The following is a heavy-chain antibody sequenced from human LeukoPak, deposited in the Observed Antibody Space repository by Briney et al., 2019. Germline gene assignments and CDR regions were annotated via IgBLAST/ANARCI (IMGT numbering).Heavy chain of an antibody. V-gene: IGHV1-2*02. CDR3: ARVEYGGYGYFEL. J-gene: IGHJ2*01. Sequence: ASVKVSCKASGYTFTGYYMHWVRQAPGQGLEWMGWINPNSGGTNYAQKFQGRVTMTRDTSISTAYMELSRLRSDDTAVYYCARVEYGGYGYFELWGRGTLVTVSS. D-gene: IGHD4/OR15-4a*01. CDR1: GYTFTGYY. CDR2: INPNSGGT.